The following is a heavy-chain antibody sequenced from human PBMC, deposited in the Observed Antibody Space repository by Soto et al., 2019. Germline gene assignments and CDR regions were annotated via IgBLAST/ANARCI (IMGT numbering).Heavy chain of an antibody. CDR2: VIPIFGTA. V-gene: IGHV1-69*01. Sequence: QVQLVQSGAEVKKPGSSVKVSCKASGGTFSSYAISWVRQAPGQGLEWMGGVIPIFGTANYAQKFQGRVTITADESTSSAYIELSSLRSQDTAVYYCAQGLSYGYFDLCGRGTLVTVSS. CDR1: GGTFSSYA. CDR3: AQGLSYGYFDL. J-gene: IGHJ2*01. D-gene: IGHD6-25*01.